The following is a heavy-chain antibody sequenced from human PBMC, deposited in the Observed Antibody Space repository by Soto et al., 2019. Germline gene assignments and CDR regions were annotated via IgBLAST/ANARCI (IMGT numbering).Heavy chain of an antibody. CDR2: INHSGST. CDR1: GGSFSGYY. D-gene: IGHD3-3*01. V-gene: IGHV4-34*01. J-gene: IGHJ6*02. Sequence: SETLSLTCAVYGGSFSGYYWSWIRQPPGKGLEWIGEINHSGSTNYNPSLKSRVTISVDTSKNQFSLKLSSVTAADKAVYYCARDGTEYYDFWSGHRAGDYYYSGMDVWGPGTTVTVSS. CDR3: ARDGTEYYDFWSGHRAGDYYYSGMDV.